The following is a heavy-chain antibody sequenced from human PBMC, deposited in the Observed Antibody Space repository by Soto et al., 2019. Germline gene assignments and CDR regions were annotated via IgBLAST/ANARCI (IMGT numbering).Heavy chain of an antibody. Sequence: LSETLSLTCTVSGGSISSSSYYWGWIRQPPGKGLDWIGSIYYSGSTYYNPSLKSRVTISVDTSKNQFSLKLSSVTAADTAVYYCAGSDYGDYVWYFDLWGRGTLVTVSS. V-gene: IGHV4-39*01. CDR3: AGSDYGDYVWYFDL. D-gene: IGHD4-17*01. J-gene: IGHJ2*01. CDR1: GGSISSSSYY. CDR2: IYYSGST.